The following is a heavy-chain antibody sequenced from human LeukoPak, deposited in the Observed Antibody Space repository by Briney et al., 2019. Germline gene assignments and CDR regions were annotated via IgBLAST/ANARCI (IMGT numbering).Heavy chain of an antibody. D-gene: IGHD1-26*01. Sequence: GGSLRLSCAASGFTFSSYSMNWVRHAPGKGLEWVSSISSSSSYIYYADSVKGRFTISRDNAKNPLYLQMNSLRAEDTAVYYCARGGGRRYYFDYWGQGTLVTVSS. CDR3: ARGGGRRYYFDY. CDR1: GFTFSSYS. CDR2: ISSSSSYI. V-gene: IGHV3-21*01. J-gene: IGHJ4*02.